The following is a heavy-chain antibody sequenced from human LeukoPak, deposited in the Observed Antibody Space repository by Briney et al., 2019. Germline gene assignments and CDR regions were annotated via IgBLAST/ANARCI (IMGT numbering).Heavy chain of an antibody. CDR3: ARDSGGIVGQWLVQTQMGVAFDI. J-gene: IGHJ3*02. CDR1: GGSISSSSYY. D-gene: IGHD6-19*01. CDR2: IYYSGST. Sequence: SSETLSLTCTVSGGSISSSSYYWGWIRQPPGKGLEWIGSIYYSGSTYYNPSLKSRVTISVDTSKNQFSLRLSSVTAADTAVYYCARDSGGIVGQWLVQTQMGVAFDIWGQGTMVTVSS. V-gene: IGHV4-39*07.